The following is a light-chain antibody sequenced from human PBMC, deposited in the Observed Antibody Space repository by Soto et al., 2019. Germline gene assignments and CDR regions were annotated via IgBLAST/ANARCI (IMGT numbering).Light chain of an antibody. J-gene: IGLJ2*01. CDR3: QSYDSDVVV. V-gene: IGLV6-57*04. CDR1: SGSIANNY. CDR2: ENN. Sequence: NFMLTQPHSVSESPGKTLSISCTRSSGSIANNYVQWYQQRPGSAPTTVIYENNQRLSGVPDRFSGSTDGSSNSASLTISGLQTEDEADYYCQSYDSDVVVFSGGTKLTVL.